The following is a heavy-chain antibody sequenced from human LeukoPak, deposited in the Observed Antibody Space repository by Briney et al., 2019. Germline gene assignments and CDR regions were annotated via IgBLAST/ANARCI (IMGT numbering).Heavy chain of an antibody. CDR1: GFTFDDYA. CDR2: ISWNSGSI. CDR3: AKDKKSYSSSWYAFDI. V-gene: IGHV3-9*01. Sequence: TGRSLRLSCAASGFTFDDYAMHWVRQAPGKGLEWVSSISWNSGSIGYADSVKGRFTISRDNAKNSLYLQMNSLRAEDTALYYCAKDKKSYSSSWYAFDIWGQGTMVTVSS. J-gene: IGHJ3*02. D-gene: IGHD6-13*01.